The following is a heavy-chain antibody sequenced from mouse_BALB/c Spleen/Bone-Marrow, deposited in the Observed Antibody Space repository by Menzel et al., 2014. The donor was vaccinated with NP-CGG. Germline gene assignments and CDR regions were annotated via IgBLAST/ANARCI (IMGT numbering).Heavy chain of an antibody. CDR1: GYNFISYW. D-gene: IGHD2-4*01. V-gene: IGHV1-7*01. Sequence: QVQLQQSGAELAKPGASVKMSCKASGYNFISYWMHWVKQRPGQGLEWIGYINPSTGYTEYNQKFKDKATLTADKSSSKAYMQLSSLTSEDSAVYYCASNYDSDGGYYAMDYWGQGTSVTVSS. J-gene: IGHJ4*01. CDR2: INPSTGYT. CDR3: ASNYDSDGGYYAMDY.